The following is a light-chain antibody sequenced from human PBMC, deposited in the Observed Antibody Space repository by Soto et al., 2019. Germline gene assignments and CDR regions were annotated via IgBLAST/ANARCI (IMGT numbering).Light chain of an antibody. V-gene: IGKV3-15*01. CDR2: GTS. CDR3: QQDNNLPIT. CDR1: QSVSDN. Sequence: ETVMTQSPVTLSVSPGERATLSCRASQSVSDNLAWYQQKPGQPPRLLIYGTSTRATGIPARFSGSGSGTEFPLTLSSLESEDFSVYYCQQDNNLPITFGGRTKVEIK. J-gene: IGKJ4*01.